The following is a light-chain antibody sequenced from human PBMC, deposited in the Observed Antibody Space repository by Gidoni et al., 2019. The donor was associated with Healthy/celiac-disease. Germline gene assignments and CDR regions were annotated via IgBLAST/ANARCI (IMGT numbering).Light chain of an antibody. V-gene: IGKV1-39*01. CDR2: AAS. CDR3: QQSYSTRYT. J-gene: IGKJ2*01. CDR1: QSISSY. Sequence: DIQMTKSPSSLSASVGDRVTITCRASQSISSYLNWYQQKPGKAPKLLIYAASSLQSGVPSRFSGSGSGTDFTLTISSLQPEDFATYYCQQSYSTRYTFXXXTKLEIK.